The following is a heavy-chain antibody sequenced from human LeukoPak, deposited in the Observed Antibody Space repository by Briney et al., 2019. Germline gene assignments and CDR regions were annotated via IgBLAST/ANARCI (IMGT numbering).Heavy chain of an antibody. CDR2: IYHSGPT. CDR1: GASISSGGYY. D-gene: IGHD4-11*01. V-gene: IGHV4-30-2*01. J-gene: IGHJ6*03. CDR3: ARGIDYSNYGFYYYMDV. Sequence: SETLSLTCSVSGASISSGGYYWSWIRQPPGKGLEWIGYIYHSGPTYYNPSLQGRVSISVDKSINQLSLKVFSVTAADTAVYYCARGIDYSNYGFYYYMDVWGKGTTVTVSS.